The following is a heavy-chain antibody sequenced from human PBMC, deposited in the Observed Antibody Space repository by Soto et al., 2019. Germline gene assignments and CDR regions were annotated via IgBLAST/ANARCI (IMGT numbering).Heavy chain of an antibody. D-gene: IGHD6-13*01. CDR3: ARALSSAAGLYFDF. CDR2: IHTTDGT. Sequence: SETLSLTCTVSGGSISSYYWSWIRQPAGKGMEWIGRIHTTDGTKYNPSLKSRVTMSIDTSNNQFSLKLSSLTAADTAVYYCARALSSAAGLYFDFWGQGTLVTVSS. V-gene: IGHV4-4*07. J-gene: IGHJ4*02. CDR1: GGSISSYY.